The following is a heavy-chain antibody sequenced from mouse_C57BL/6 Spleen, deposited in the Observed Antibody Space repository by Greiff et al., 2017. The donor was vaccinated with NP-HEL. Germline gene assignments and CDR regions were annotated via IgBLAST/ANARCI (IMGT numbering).Heavy chain of an antibody. Sequence: EVQLVESGGGLVQPKGSLKLSCAASGFSFNTYAMNWVRQAPGKGLEWVARIRSKSNNYATYYADSVKDRFTISRDDSESMLYLQMNNLKTEDTAMYYCVRGGSYAMDYWGQGTSVTVSS. J-gene: IGHJ4*01. CDR3: VRGGSYAMDY. V-gene: IGHV10-1*01. CDR1: GFSFNTYA. CDR2: IRSKSNNYAT.